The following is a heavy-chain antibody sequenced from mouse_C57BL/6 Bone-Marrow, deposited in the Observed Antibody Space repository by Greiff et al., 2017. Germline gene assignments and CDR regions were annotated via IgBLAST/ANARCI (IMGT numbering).Heavy chain of an antibody. Sequence: VQLQQPGPELVKPGASVKISCKASGYAFSSSWMTWVKQRPGKGLEWIGGIYPGNGDTNYNGKFKGKATLTVDTSSSTAYMQLSSLTSEDSAGYFCARPLYYYGLDYWGQGTTLTVSS. J-gene: IGHJ2*01. CDR1: GYAFSSSW. CDR3: ARPLYYYGLDY. D-gene: IGHD1-1*01. CDR2: IYPGNGDT. V-gene: IGHV1-82*01.